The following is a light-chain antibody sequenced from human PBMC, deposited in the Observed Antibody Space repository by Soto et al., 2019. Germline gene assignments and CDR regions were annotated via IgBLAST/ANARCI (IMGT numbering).Light chain of an antibody. CDR2: GAS. Sequence: EIVLTQSPGTLSLSPGERATLSCRASQTVRTNYLAWFQHKPGQAPRLLIYGASSRATGIPDRFSGSGSGTDFTLTINRLEPADVAVYFCQQYSDSPLTFGGGTKVEIK. CDR3: QQYSDSPLT. CDR1: QTVRTNY. V-gene: IGKV3-20*01. J-gene: IGKJ4*01.